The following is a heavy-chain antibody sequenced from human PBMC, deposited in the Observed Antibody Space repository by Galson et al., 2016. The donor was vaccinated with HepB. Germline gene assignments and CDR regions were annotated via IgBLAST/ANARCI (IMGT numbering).Heavy chain of an antibody. CDR3: ARETYVGAVDNGMDV. D-gene: IGHD2-8*01. J-gene: IGHJ6*02. CDR2: IYYSGTT. CDR1: GDSLRNHY. Sequence: SETLSLTCTISGDSLRNHYWSWIRQPPGKGLEWIGYIYYSGTTNYNPSLKNRVTMSVDRSQNQFSLNLSSVTAADTAVYYCARETYVGAVDNGMDVWGQGATVTVSS. V-gene: IGHV4-59*11.